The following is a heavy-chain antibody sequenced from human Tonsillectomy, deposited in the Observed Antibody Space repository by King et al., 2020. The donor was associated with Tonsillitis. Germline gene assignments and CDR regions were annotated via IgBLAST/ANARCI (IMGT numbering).Heavy chain of an antibody. J-gene: IGHJ6*03. CDR1: GYTFSSFG. CDR3: ARGGKRGSSYYMDV. D-gene: IGHD4-23*01. V-gene: IGHV1-18*01. CDR2: ISAYNDNT. Sequence: QLVQSGAEVKKPGASVKVSCKASGYTFSSFGISWVRQAPGQGLEWMGWISAYNDNTNYAQKVLGRVTMTTDTSTSTAYMELRSLRSDDTAVYYCARGGKRGSSYYMDVWGKGTTVTVSS.